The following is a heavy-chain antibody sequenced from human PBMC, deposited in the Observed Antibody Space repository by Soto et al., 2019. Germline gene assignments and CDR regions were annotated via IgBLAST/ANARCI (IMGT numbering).Heavy chain of an antibody. CDR2: VYYSGYT. CDR1: SGSISTYY. J-gene: IGHJ3*02. V-gene: IGHV4-59*01. D-gene: IGHD4-17*01. Sequence: QVQLQESGPGLVKPSETLSLTCTVSSGSISTYYWSWIRQPPGKGLEWIGYVYYSGYTNYNPSLKMRFTISVDTYKNQFSLKLTSVTAADTAVYYCARGLYGDYSWEASDIWGQGTMVTVSS. CDR3: ARGLYGDYSWEASDI.